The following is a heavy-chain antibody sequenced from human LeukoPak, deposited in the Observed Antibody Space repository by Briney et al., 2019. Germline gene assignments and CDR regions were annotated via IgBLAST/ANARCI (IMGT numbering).Heavy chain of an antibody. CDR1: GFTFSTYA. Sequence: PGGSLRLSCVVSGFTFSTYAMSWVRQAPGKGLEWVSTITGRGGNTYYADSVKGRFPISRDNSKNTLYLQMNSLRAEDTATYYCAKALLEWFGELSSDYYYGMDVWGQGTTVTVSS. J-gene: IGHJ6*02. CDR3: AKALLEWFGELSSDYYYGMDV. V-gene: IGHV3-23*01. CDR2: ITGRGGNT. D-gene: IGHD3-10*01.